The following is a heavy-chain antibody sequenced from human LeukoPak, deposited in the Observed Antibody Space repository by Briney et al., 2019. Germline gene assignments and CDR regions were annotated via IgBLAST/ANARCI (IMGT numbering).Heavy chain of an antibody. CDR1: GYTFTSYG. J-gene: IGHJ4*02. CDR3: AKAHSSGWPYFDY. Sequence: ASVKVSCKASGYTFTSYGINWVRQAPGQGLEWMGWISAYNGDTRYAQKFQGRVTMTTDTSTTTAYMELRSLRSDDTAVYYCAKAHSSGWPYFDYWGQGILVTVSS. V-gene: IGHV1-18*01. CDR2: ISAYNGDT. D-gene: IGHD6-19*01.